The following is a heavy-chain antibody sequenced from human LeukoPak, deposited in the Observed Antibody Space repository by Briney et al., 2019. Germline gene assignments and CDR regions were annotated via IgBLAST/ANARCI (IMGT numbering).Heavy chain of an antibody. CDR3: ARVFTSLFDY. J-gene: IGHJ4*02. CDR1: GFTVSSNY. Sequence: GGSLRLSCAASGFTVSSNYMSWVRQAPGRGLEWVSVIYSGGSTYYADSVKGRFTISRDNSKNTLYLQMNSLGAEDTAVYYCARVFTSLFDYWGQGTLVTVSS. V-gene: IGHV3-53*01. CDR2: IYSGGST.